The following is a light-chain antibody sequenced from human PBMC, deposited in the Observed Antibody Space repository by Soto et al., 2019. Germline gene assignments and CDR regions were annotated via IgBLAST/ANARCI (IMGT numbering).Light chain of an antibody. J-gene: IGLJ3*02. V-gene: IGLV2-14*01. CDR1: SSDVGGYKY. CDR3: SSYTSNTTWV. CDR2: EVS. Sequence: QAVVTQPASVSGSPGQSITISCTGTSSDVGGYKYVSWYQQHPGKAPKLMIYEVSNRPSGVSNRFSGSKSGNMASLTISGLLPEDEADYYCSSYTSNTTWVFGGGTKLTVL.